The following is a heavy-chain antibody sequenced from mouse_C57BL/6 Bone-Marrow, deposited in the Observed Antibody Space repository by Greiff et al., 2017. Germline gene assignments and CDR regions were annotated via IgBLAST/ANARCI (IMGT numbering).Heavy chain of an antibody. D-gene: IGHD3-2*02. CDR3: TDLRLFFDY. J-gene: IGHJ2*01. CDR1: GYTFTDYE. V-gene: IGHV1-15*01. CDR2: IDPETGGT. Sequence: QVQLQQSGAELVRPGASVTLSCKASGYTFTDYEMHWVKQTPVHGLEWIGAIDPETGGTAYNQKFKGKAILTADISSSTSYMELRSLTSEDSAVYYCTDLRLFFDYWGQGTALTVAS.